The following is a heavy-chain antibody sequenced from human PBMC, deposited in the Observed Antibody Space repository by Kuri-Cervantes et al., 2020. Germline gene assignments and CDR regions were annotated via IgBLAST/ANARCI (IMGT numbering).Heavy chain of an antibody. CDR1: GFTFSSFG. CDR3: AKGERYYDILTGYYPTPTFDY. D-gene: IGHD3-9*01. J-gene: IGHJ4*02. Sequence: GGSLRLSCAASGFTFSSFGMHWVRQAPGKGLEWVAVISYDGSNKYYADSVKGRFTISRDNSKNTLYLQMNSLRAEDTAVYYCAKGERYYDILTGYYPTPTFDYWGQGTLVTVSS. V-gene: IGHV3-30*18. CDR2: ISYDGSNK.